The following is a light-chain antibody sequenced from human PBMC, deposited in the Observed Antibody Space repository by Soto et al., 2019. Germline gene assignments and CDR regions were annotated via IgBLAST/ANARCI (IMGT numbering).Light chain of an antibody. V-gene: IGLV2-8*01. CDR1: SSDVGGYNY. CDR3: SSYAGSNNWV. J-gene: IGLJ3*02. Sequence: QSALTQPPSASGSPGQSVTISCTGTSSDVGGYNYVYWYQQHPGKAPKLMIYEVSKRPSGVPDRFSGSKSGNTASLTVSGLQAEDAADYYCSSYAGSNNWVFGGGTKLTVL. CDR2: EVS.